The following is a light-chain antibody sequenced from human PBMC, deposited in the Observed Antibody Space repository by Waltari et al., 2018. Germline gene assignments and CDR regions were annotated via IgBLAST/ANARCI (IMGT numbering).Light chain of an antibody. Sequence: QAPLTHPDSGSVPAGQSIGIAGPGSRPDVERRDLVTWYQHHPGKAPKLMIYEDTKRPSGVSHRFSGSKSGNTASLTISGLQTEDEADYYCCSYAGGSTYVFGGGTRLTVL. CDR2: EDT. J-gene: IGLJ2*01. CDR3: CSYAGGSTYV. V-gene: IGLV2-23*01. CDR1: RPDVERRDL.